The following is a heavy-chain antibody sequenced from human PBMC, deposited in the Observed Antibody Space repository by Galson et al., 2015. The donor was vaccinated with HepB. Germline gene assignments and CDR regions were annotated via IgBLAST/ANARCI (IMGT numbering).Heavy chain of an antibody. J-gene: IGHJ5*02. D-gene: IGHD2-2*01. Sequence: SVKVSCKASGYTFTSYAMHWVRQAPGQRLEWMGWINAGNGNTKYSQKFQGRVTITRDTSASTAYMELSSLRSEDTAVYYCARVLRMPDGSNWFDPWDQGTLVTVSS. CDR3: ARVLRMPDGSNWFDP. CDR2: INAGNGNT. V-gene: IGHV1-3*01. CDR1: GYTFTSYA.